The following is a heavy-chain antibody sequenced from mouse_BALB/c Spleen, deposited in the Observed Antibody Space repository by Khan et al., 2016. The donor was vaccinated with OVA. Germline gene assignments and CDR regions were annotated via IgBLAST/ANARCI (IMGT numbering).Heavy chain of an antibody. Sequence: QVQLKQSGPGLVAPSQSLSITCTVSGFSLTSYGIHWVRQPPGKGLEWLVVICSDGSTNYNSVLNSRLSISKDNSKGQVFLKMNSLHTDDTAIYYCARWFDGYASLYAMDYWGQGTSVTVSA. V-gene: IGHV2-6*02. CDR1: GFSLTSYG. J-gene: IGHJ4*01. CDR3: ARWFDGYASLYAMDY. CDR2: ICSDGST. D-gene: IGHD2-3*01.